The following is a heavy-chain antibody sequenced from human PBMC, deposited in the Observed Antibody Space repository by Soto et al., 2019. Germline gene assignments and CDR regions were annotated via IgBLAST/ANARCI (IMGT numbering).Heavy chain of an antibody. V-gene: IGHV3-23*01. J-gene: IGHJ4*02. D-gene: IGHD2-2*01. CDR1: GFTFSSYA. CDR3: AKRSCSSTSCYAGVPDY. Sequence: GGSLRLSCAASGFTFSSYAMSWVRQAPGKGLEWVSAISGSGGSTYYADSVKGRFTISRDNSKNTLYLQMNSLRAEDTAVYYCAKRSCSSTSCYAGVPDYWGQGTLVTVSS. CDR2: ISGSGGST.